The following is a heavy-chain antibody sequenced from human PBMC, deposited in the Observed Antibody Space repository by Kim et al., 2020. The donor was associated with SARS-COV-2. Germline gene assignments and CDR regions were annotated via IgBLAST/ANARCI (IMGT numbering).Heavy chain of an antibody. CDR1: GYTFTSYD. CDR2: MNPNSGNT. V-gene: IGHV1-8*01. CDR3: ARGARYFDWLSSYYYNYGMDV. D-gene: IGHD3-9*01. J-gene: IGHJ6*02. Sequence: ASVKVSCKASGYTFTSYDINWVRQATGQGLECMGWMNPNSGNTGYAQKFQGRVTMTRNTSISTAYMELSSLRSEDTAVYSCARGARYFDWLSSYYYNYGMDVWGQGTTVTVSS.